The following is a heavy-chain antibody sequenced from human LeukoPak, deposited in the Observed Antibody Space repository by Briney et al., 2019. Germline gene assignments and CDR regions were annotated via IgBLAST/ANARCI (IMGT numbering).Heavy chain of an antibody. Sequence: QPGGSLRLSCAASGFTVSSNYMSWVRQAPGKGLEWVSVIYSGGSTHYADSVKGRFTISRDNSKNTLYLQMNSLRAEDTAVYYCAREKNYYYGMDVWGQGTTVTVSS. J-gene: IGHJ6*02. V-gene: IGHV3-53*01. CDR1: GFTVSSNY. CDR3: AREKNYYYGMDV. CDR2: IYSGGST.